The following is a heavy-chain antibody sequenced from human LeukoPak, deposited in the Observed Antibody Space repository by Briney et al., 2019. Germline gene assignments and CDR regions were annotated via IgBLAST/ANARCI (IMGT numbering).Heavy chain of an antibody. CDR1: GGSISSYY. V-gene: IGHV4-59*08. CDR3: ARGYSSSSGRPDY. D-gene: IGHD6-6*01. J-gene: IGHJ4*02. CDR2: VYYSGST. Sequence: SETLSLTCTVSGGSISSYYWSWIRQPPGKGLEWIGYVYYSGSTNYNPSLKSRVTISVDTSKKQFSLKLSSVTAADTAVYYCARGYSSSSGRPDYWGQGTLVTVSS.